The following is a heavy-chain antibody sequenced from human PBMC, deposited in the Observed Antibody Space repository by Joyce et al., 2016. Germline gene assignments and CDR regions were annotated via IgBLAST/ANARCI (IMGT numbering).Heavy chain of an antibody. V-gene: IGHV3-23*01. Sequence: EVQLLESGGGLVQPGGSLRLSCAASGFTFSNYAMSWVRQAPGKGLECDSAIRGSTGSTYHADSVKGRFTNSRDNSKNTLYLQMNSLRAEDTAVYYCAKFPGGGWAEYFQHWGQGTLVTVSS. D-gene: IGHD6-19*01. CDR1: GFTFSNYA. CDR2: IRGSTGST. CDR3: AKFPGGGWAEYFQH. J-gene: IGHJ1*01.